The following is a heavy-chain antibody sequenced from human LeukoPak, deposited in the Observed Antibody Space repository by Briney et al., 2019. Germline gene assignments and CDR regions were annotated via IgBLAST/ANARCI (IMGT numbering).Heavy chain of an antibody. D-gene: IGHD5-18*01. CDR2: MNPNSGNT. CDR1: GYTLTSYD. CDR3: ARTRGYSYGYSYY. J-gene: IGHJ4*02. Sequence: ASVKVPCKASGYTLTSYDINWVRQATGQGLEWMGWMNPNSGNTGYAQKFQGRVTMTRNTSISTAYMELSSLRSEDTAVYYCARTRGYSYGYSYYWGQGTLVTVSS. V-gene: IGHV1-8*01.